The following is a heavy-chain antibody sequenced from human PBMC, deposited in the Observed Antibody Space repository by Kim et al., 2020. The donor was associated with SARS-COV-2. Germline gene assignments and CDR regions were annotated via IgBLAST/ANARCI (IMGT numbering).Heavy chain of an antibody. J-gene: IGHJ6*02. CDR3: ARAAKTPEWYSRVRIDQYRSHFGLDV. CDR1: GFTFSSHW. Sequence: GGSLRLSCAGSGFTFSSHWMTWVRQAPGNGLEWVATIMQDGSEDYYVDSLKGRFTISRDNAKNSLFLQMNSLRADDTAVYYCARAAKTPEWYSRVRIDQYRSHFGLDVWGQGTTVTVSS. V-gene: IGHV3-7*03. D-gene: IGHD3-10*01. CDR2: IMQDGSED.